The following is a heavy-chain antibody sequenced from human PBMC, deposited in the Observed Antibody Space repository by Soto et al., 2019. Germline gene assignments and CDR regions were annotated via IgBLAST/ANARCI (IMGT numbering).Heavy chain of an antibody. D-gene: IGHD3-10*01. CDR2: IISIFGTT. V-gene: IGHV1-69*01. CDR1: GDTSSYYA. Sequence: VQLVQSGAEVKKPGSSVKVSCKTSGDTSSYYAISWVRQAPGQGLEWMGGIISIFGTTNYAQKFQGRVTITADESTSTAYMELRSLRSEDTAMYYCARDEGTYYFDYWGQGTLVTVSS. J-gene: IGHJ4*02. CDR3: ARDEGTYYFDY.